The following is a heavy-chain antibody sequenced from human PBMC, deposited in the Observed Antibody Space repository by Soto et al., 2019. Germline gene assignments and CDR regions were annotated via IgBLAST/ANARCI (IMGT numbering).Heavy chain of an antibody. CDR2: INTDGGTT. V-gene: IGHV3-74*01. CDR1: GFIFSSYW. CDR3: VRVGSGSYSWRDP. D-gene: IGHD1-26*01. Sequence: EVQLEESGGDLVQPGGSLRLSCTASGFIFSSYWMHWVRQAPGKGLVWVSRINTDGGTTTYAESVKGRFTISRENARNTLYLQMHSLRPEDTALYYCVRVGSGSYSWRDPWGQGTLVTVSS. J-gene: IGHJ5*02.